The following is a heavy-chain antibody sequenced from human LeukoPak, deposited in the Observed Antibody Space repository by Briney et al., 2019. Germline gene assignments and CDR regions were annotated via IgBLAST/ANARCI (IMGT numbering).Heavy chain of an antibody. J-gene: IGHJ6*02. CDR3: AREHYDFWSGLHLYYYYGMDV. Sequence: ASVKVSCKASGYTFTSYGISWVRQAPGQGLEWMGWISAYNGNTNYAQKLQGRVTMTTDTSTSTAYMELRSLRSDDTAVYYCAREHYDFWSGLHLYYYYGMDVWGQGTTVTVSS. D-gene: IGHD3-3*01. CDR1: GYTFTSYG. V-gene: IGHV1-18*01. CDR2: ISAYNGNT.